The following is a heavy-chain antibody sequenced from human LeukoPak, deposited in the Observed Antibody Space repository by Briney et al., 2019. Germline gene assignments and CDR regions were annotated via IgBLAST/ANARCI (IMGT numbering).Heavy chain of an antibody. Sequence: GWSLPLTFASSGCSFSPYWMTWVGQARSRGREGVANINPAGSETYYVDPVDGRFSNSRDNDKNLVYLQMNSLRAADTAVYHCARFGYVAAVDVWGQGTPVTVSS. CDR2: INPAGSET. V-gene: IGHV3-7*01. D-gene: IGHD2-15*01. CDR3: ARFGYVAAVDV. J-gene: IGHJ4*02. CDR1: GCSFSPYW.